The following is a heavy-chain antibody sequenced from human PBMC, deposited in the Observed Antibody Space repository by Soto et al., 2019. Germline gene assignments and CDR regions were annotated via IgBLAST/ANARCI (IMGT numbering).Heavy chain of an antibody. D-gene: IGHD3-9*01. Sequence: GGSLRLSCAASGFTFSDYYMSWIRQAPGKWLEWVSYISSSSSYRNHADSVKGRFTISRDNAKNSLYLQMNSLRAEDTAVYYCAKGTYYDILTGYYKSGLYFDYWGQGXLVTVYS. CDR1: GFTFSDYY. V-gene: IGHV3-11*06. CDR2: ISSSSSYR. J-gene: IGHJ4*02. CDR3: AKGTYYDILTGYYKSGLYFDY.